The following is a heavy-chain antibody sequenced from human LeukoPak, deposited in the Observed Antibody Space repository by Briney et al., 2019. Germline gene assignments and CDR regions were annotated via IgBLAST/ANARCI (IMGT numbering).Heavy chain of an antibody. V-gene: IGHV1-69*13. CDR1: GGTFSSYA. CDR3: ARGCSGGSCYSKAAGIDY. CDR2: IIPIFGTA. D-gene: IGHD2-15*01. Sequence: SVKVSCKASGGTFSSYAISWVRQAPGQGLEWMGGIIPIFGTADYAQKFQGRVTITADESTSTAYMELSSLRSEDTAVYYCARGCSGGSCYSKAAGIDYWGQGTLVTVSS. J-gene: IGHJ4*02.